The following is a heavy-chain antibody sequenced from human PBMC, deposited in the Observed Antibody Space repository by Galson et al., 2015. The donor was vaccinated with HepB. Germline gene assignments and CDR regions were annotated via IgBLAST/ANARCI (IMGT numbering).Heavy chain of an antibody. CDR1: GFTFGDYA. CDR2: ISGSGGST. V-gene: IGHV3-23*01. D-gene: IGHD4-17*01. Sequence: SLRLSCAASGFTFGDYAMSWVRQAPGKGLEWVSAISGSGGSTYYADSVKGRFTISRDNSKNTLYLQMNSLRAEDTAVYYCAKVLSPGVTTPGFDYWGQGTLVTVSS. CDR3: AKVLSPGVTTPGFDY. J-gene: IGHJ4*02.